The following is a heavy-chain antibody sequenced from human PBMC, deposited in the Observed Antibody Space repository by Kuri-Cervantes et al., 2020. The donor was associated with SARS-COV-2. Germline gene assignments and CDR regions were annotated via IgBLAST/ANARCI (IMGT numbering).Heavy chain of an antibody. CDR1: GGSISSSSYY. Sequence: SETLSLTCAVSGGSISSSSYYWGWIRQPPGKGLEWIGSIYYSGSTYYNPSLKSRVTISVDTSKNQFSLRLSSLTAADAAVYYCATLPGRGDYYTSGTVSDNWGQGTLVTVSS. J-gene: IGHJ4*02. D-gene: IGHD3-10*01. V-gene: IGHV4-39*01. CDR3: ATLPGRGDYYTSGTVSDN. CDR2: IYYSGST.